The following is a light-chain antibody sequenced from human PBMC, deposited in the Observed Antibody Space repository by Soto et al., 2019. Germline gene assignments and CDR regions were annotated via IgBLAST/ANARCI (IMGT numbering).Light chain of an antibody. CDR3: QQYGSSAWT. CDR2: GAS. Sequence: ETVMTQSPATLSVSPGERVTLSCRASQTVTTNLAWYQQKSGQAPRLLIYGASTRATGIPARFSGSGSGTDFTLTISRLEPEDFAVYYCQQYGSSAWTFGQGTKVDIK. J-gene: IGKJ1*01. V-gene: IGKV3-15*01. CDR1: QTVTTN.